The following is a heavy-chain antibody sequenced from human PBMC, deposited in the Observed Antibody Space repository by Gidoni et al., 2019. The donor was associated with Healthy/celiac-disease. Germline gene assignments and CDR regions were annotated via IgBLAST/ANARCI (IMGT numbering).Heavy chain of an antibody. V-gene: IGHV3-21*01. CDR2: ISSSSSYI. CDR3: AREMTPGGYGMDV. CDR1: GFTFSSYS. J-gene: IGHJ6*02. D-gene: IGHD3-16*01. Sequence: EVQLVESGGCLVKPGGSLRLSCAASGFTFSSYSMNWVRQAPGKGLEWVSSISSSSSYIHYADSVKGRFTISRDNAKNSLYLQMNSLRAEDTAVYYCAREMTPGGYGMDVWGQGTTVTVSS.